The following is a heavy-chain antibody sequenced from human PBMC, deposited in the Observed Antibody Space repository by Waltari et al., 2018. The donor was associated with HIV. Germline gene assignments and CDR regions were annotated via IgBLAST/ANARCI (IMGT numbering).Heavy chain of an antibody. CDR3: ARMKKNYYDSTGLHAFTI. Sequence: QVQLVQSGAEGKKPGASGKVYCKASGHTLRNRGVTWGRQAPGQGLEWMGWISSYKANTNYAQNFQGRVSITTETSTTASYVELRSLISDYTAAYYCARMKKNYYDSTGLHAFTIWGQGTMVTVSS. CDR2: ISSYKANT. D-gene: IGHD3-22*01. J-gene: IGHJ3*02. CDR1: GHTLRNRG. V-gene: IGHV1-18*01.